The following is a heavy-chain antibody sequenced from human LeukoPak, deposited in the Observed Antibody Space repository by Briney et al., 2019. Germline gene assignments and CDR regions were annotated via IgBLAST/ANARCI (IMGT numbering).Heavy chain of an antibody. CDR1: GYSFTSYW. Sequence: GESLKISCKGSGYSFTSYWISWVRQMPGKGLEWMGRIDPSDSYTNYSPSFQGHVTISADKSISTAYLQWSSLKASDTAMNYCARFYGDYLNYYYYGMDVWGKGTTVTVSS. CDR2: IDPSDSYT. D-gene: IGHD4-17*01. CDR3: ARFYGDYLNYYYYGMDV. V-gene: IGHV5-10-1*01. J-gene: IGHJ6*04.